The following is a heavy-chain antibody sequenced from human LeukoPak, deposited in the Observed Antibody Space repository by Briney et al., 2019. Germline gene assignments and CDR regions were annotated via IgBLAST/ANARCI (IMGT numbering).Heavy chain of an antibody. CDR1: GLTFSSYA. D-gene: IGHD2-2*01. CDR3: AKGGGYCSSSSCKTRPFDP. V-gene: IGHV3-23*01. CDR2: ISGSGGST. Sequence: PGGSLRLSCAASGLTFSSYAMSWVRQAPGKGLEWVSAISGSGGSTYYADSVKGRFTISRDNSKNTLYLQMNSLRAEDTAVYYCAKGGGYCSSSSCKTRPFDPWGQGTLVTVSS. J-gene: IGHJ5*02.